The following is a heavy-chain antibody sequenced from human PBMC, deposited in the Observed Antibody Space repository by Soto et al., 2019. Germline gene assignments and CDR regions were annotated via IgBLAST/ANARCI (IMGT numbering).Heavy chain of an antibody. Sequence: PSETLSLTCTVSGGSISSYYWSWIRQPPGKGLEWIGYIYYSGSTNYNPSLKSRVTISVDTSKNQFSLKLSSVTAADTAVYYCAREGSYDFWSGPRGDWFDPWGQGTLVTVSS. CDR3: AREGSYDFWSGPRGDWFDP. CDR1: GGSISSYY. CDR2: IYYSGST. V-gene: IGHV4-59*01. J-gene: IGHJ5*02. D-gene: IGHD3-3*01.